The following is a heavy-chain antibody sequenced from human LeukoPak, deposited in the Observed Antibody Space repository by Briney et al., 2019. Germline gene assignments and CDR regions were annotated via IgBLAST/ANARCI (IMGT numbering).Heavy chain of an antibody. V-gene: IGHV3-23*01. D-gene: IGHD6-13*01. Sequence: PGGSLRLSCVASGFTFSSYAMSWVRQAPGKGLEWVSAISGSGGSTYYADSVKGRFTISRDNSKNTLYLQMNSLRAEDTAVYYCAKDPSKYSSSRNYFDYWGQGTLVTVSS. CDR3: AKDPSKYSSSRNYFDY. J-gene: IGHJ4*02. CDR1: GFTFSSYA. CDR2: ISGSGGST.